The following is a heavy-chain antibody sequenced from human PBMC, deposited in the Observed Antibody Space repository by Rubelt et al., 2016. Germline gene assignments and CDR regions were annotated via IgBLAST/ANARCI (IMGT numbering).Heavy chain of an antibody. CDR1: GGTFSSYA. CDR3: ARESRKDSGSYLAYYYGMDV. CDR2: INPNSGGT. D-gene: IGHD1-26*01. J-gene: IGHJ6*02. V-gene: IGHV1-2*02. Sequence: GKKPGSSVKVSCKASGGTFSSYAISWVRQAPGQGLEWMGWINPNSGGTNYAQKFQGRVTMTRDTSISTAYMELSRLRSDDTAVYYCARESRKDSGSYLAYYYGMDVWGQGTTVTVSS.